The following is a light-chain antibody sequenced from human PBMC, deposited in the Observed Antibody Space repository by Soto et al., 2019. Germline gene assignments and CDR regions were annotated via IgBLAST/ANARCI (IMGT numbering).Light chain of an antibody. Sequence: DIQMTQSPSSLSASVGDRVTITCQASQDISNYLNWYQQKPGKAPKLLIYDASNLETGVPSRFSGSRSGTDFTFTISSLQAEDIATYYCQQYDNLPWTFCQGTKLEIK. CDR1: QDISNY. CDR3: QQYDNLPWT. CDR2: DAS. J-gene: IGKJ2*02. V-gene: IGKV1-33*01.